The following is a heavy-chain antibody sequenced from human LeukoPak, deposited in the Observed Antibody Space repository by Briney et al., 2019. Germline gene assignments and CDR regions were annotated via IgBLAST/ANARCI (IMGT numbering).Heavy chain of an antibody. D-gene: IGHD6-13*01. CDR2: IWNDGSNK. CDR1: GFTFSIHG. J-gene: IGHJ5*02. Sequence: PGGSLRLSCAASGFTFSIHGMHWVRQAPGKGLEWVAIIWNDGSNKYHADSVKGRFTISRDNSKNTLYLQMNSLTAEDTAVYYCARDEFSRGHPLVPPGSWGQGTLVTVSS. V-gene: IGHV3-33*01. CDR3: ARDEFSRGHPLVPPGS.